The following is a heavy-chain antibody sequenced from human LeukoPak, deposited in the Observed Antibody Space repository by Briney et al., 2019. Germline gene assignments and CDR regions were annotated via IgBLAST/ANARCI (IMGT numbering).Heavy chain of an antibody. V-gene: IGHV4-38-2*02. Sequence: PSETLSLTCTVSGYSISSGYYWGWIRPPPGKGLEWIGSIYHSGSTYYNPSLKSRVTISVDTSKNQFSLKLSSVTAADTAVYYCARYYDFWSGRRDDDAFDIWGQGTMVTVSS. CDR2: IYHSGST. D-gene: IGHD3-3*01. J-gene: IGHJ3*02. CDR3: ARYYDFWSGRRDDDAFDI. CDR1: GYSISSGYY.